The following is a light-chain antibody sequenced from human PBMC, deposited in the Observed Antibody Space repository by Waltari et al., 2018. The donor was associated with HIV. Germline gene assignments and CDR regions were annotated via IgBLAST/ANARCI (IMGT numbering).Light chain of an antibody. CDR1: QSVLYSSNNKTY. CDR3: QQYYSNSYT. CDR2: WAS. Sequence: DIVMTQSPESLAVSLGARATINCKSSQSVLYSSNNKTYLAWYQQKPGQPPKLLIYWASTRESGVPDRFSGSGSGTDFTLTISSLQTEDVAVYYCQQYYSNSYTFGQGTKLEIK. J-gene: IGKJ2*01. V-gene: IGKV4-1*01.